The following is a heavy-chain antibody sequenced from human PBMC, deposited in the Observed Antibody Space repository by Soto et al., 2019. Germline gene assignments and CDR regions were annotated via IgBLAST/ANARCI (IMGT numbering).Heavy chain of an antibody. J-gene: IGHJ4*02. CDR1: GGTFSSYA. CDR3: ARDQPHSSSAREGYYFDY. V-gene: IGHV1-69*01. D-gene: IGHD6-6*01. CDR2: IIPIFGTA. Sequence: QVQLVQSGAEVKKPGSSVKVSCKASGGTFSSYAISWVRQAPGQGLAWLGGIIPIFGTANSAQKFQGRVTITADESTSTAYRELSSLRAEDTAVYYCARDQPHSSSAREGYYFDYWGQGTLVTVSS.